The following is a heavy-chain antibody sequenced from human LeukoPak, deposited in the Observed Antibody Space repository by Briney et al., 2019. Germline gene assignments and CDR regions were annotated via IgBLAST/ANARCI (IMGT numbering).Heavy chain of an antibody. CDR2: IYYSGST. V-gene: IGHV4-39*01. Sequence: SETLSLTCTVSGGSISSSSYYWGWIRQPPGKGLEWIGSIYYSGSTYYNPSLKGRVTISVDTSKNQFSLKLSSVTAADTAVYYCARAYSSSWYDAFDIWGQGTMVTVSS. J-gene: IGHJ3*02. D-gene: IGHD6-13*01. CDR1: GGSISSSSYY. CDR3: ARAYSSSWYDAFDI.